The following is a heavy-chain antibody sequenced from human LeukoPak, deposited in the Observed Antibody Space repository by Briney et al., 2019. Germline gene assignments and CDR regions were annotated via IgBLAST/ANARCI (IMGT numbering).Heavy chain of an antibody. J-gene: IGHJ3*02. D-gene: IGHD6-6*01. CDR3: ARGSVAARTDAFDI. Sequence: SETLSLTCTVSGGSISSYYWSGIRQPPGKGLEWIAYIYYSGSTNYNPSLKSRVTISVDTSKNQFSLKLSSVTAADTAVYYCARGSVAARTDAFDIWGQGTMVTVSS. CDR1: GGSISSYY. CDR2: IYYSGST. V-gene: IGHV4-59*01.